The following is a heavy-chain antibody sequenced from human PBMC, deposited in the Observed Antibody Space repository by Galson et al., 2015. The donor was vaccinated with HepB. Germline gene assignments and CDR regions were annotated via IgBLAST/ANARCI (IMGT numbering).Heavy chain of an antibody. J-gene: IGHJ4*02. CDR3: TRWKNYYDGSGPRGDY. Sequence: GFTFSDYYMTWVRQAPGKGLEWVSYISSSGSTVYYADSVKGRFTISRDNAKNSLYLQMNSLRAEDTALYYCTRWKNYYDGSGPRGDYWGQGTLVTVSS. CDR2: ISSSGSTV. V-gene: IGHV3-11*01. CDR1: GFTFSDYY. D-gene: IGHD3-22*01.